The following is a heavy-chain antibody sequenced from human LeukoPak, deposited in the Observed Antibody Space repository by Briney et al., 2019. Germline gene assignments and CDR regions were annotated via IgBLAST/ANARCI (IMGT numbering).Heavy chain of an antibody. CDR1: GGSISSYY. CDR3: ARADDYGDPFDY. V-gene: IGHV4-59*01. D-gene: IGHD4-17*01. J-gene: IGHJ4*02. Sequence: SETLSLTCTVSGGSISSYYWSWIRQPPGKGLEWMGYIYYSGSTNYNPSLKSRVTISVDTSKNQFSLKLSSVTAADTAVYCCARADDYGDPFDYWGQGTLVTVSS. CDR2: IYYSGST.